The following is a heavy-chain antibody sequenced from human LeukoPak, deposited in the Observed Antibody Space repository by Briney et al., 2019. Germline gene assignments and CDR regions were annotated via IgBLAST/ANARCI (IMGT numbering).Heavy chain of an antibody. CDR3: APIFGDYSDFDY. D-gene: IGHD4-17*01. Sequence: SETLSLTCAVYGGSFSNYYWSWIRQPPGKGLEWIGEITDSGSTNYNPSLKSRVSISVDTSKNQFSLRLTSVTAADTAVYYCAPIFGDYSDFDYWGQGTLVTVSS. CDR2: ITDSGST. CDR1: GGSFSNYY. J-gene: IGHJ4*01. V-gene: IGHV4-34*01.